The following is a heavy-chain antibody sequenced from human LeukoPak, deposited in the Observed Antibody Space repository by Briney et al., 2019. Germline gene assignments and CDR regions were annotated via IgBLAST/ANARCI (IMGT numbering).Heavy chain of an antibody. J-gene: IGHJ4*02. Sequence: SETLSFTCAVYGGSFSGYYWSWIRQPPGKGLEWIGEINHSGSTNYNPSLKSRVTISVDASKNQFSLKLSSVTAADTAVYYCARGLSNGYYYEYYFDYWGQGTLVTVSS. CDR1: GGSFSGYY. V-gene: IGHV4-34*01. CDR2: INHSGST. CDR3: ARGLSNGYYYEYYFDY. D-gene: IGHD3-22*01.